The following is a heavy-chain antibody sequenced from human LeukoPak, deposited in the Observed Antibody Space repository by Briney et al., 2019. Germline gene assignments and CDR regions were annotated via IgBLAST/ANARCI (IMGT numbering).Heavy chain of an antibody. CDR1: GGSISSYY. CDR2: IYYSGST. D-gene: IGHD6-6*01. Sequence: SETLSLTCTVSGGSISSYYWSWIRQPPGKGLEWIGYIYYSGSTNYNPSLKSRVTISVDTSKNQFSLKLSSVTAAVTAVYYCATIAARPLSGDYWGQGTLVTVSS. J-gene: IGHJ4*02. CDR3: ATIAARPLSGDY. V-gene: IGHV4-59*01.